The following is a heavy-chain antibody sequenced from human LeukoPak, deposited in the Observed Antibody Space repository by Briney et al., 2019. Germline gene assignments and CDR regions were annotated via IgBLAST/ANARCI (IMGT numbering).Heavy chain of an antibody. CDR3: ARQSRQELASDY. D-gene: IGHD6-13*01. CDR2: INRIGGGT. Sequence: GGSLRLSCEASGFIFDDYALRWVRLAPGKGLEWVSGINRIGGGTAYADSVKGRFTISRDNAKNSLYLQMNSLRAEDTAVYYCARQSRQELASDYWGQGTLATVSS. J-gene: IGHJ4*02. V-gene: IGHV3-20*04. CDR1: GFIFDDYA.